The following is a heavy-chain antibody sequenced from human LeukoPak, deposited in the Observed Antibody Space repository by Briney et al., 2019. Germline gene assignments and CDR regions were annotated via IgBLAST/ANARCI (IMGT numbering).Heavy chain of an antibody. CDR2: INPNSGGT. CDR1: GYTFTSYY. V-gene: IGHV1-2*02. J-gene: IGHJ5*02. CDR3: ARVGPVVRGVITQKYNWFDP. Sequence: ASVKVSCKASGYTFTSYYMHWVRQAPGQGLEWMGWINPNSGGTNYAQKFQGRVTMTRDTSISTAYMELSRLRSDDTAVYYCARVGPVVRGVITQKYNWFDPWGQGTLVTVSS. D-gene: IGHD3-10*01.